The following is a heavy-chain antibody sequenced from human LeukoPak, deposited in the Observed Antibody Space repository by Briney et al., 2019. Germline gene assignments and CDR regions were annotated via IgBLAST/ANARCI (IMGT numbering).Heavy chain of an antibody. CDR1: GVTFSSYA. CDR2: ISGRGGST. Sequence: GGSLRLSCAASGVTFSSYAMSWVRQAPGKGLEWVSTISGRGGSTYYADSVKGRFTISRDNSKNTLYLQMNSLRAEDTAVYYCAASLPNIVVVPATKGPFGYWGQGALVTVSS. J-gene: IGHJ4*02. CDR3: AASLPNIVVVPATKGPFGY. D-gene: IGHD2-2*01. V-gene: IGHV3-23*01.